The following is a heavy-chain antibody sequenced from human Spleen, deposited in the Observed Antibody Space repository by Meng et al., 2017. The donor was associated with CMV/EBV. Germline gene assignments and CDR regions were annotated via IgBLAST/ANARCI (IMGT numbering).Heavy chain of an antibody. V-gene: IGHV4-34*01. D-gene: IGHD3-3*01. CDR3: ARVLTVYYDFWSGYSPPSYYYGMDV. CDR2: INHSGST. Sequence: SETLSLTCAVYGGSFSGYYWSWIRQPPRKGLEWIGEINHSGSTNYNPSLKSRVTISVDTSKNQFSLKQSSVTAADTAVYYCARVLTVYYDFWSGYSPPSYYYGMDVWGQGTTVTVSS. CDR1: GGSFSGYY. J-gene: IGHJ6*02.